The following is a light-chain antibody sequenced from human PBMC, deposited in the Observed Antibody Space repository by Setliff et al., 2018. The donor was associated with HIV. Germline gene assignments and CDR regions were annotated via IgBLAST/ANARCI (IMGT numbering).Light chain of an antibody. J-gene: IGKJ1*01. CDR3: QQFNSYST. CDR2: KAS. Sequence: DIQMTQSPSILSASVGDRVSITCRASQNIGTWLAWYQQKPGKAPVLLIDKASNLEIGVPSRFSGSGSGTEFTLTISSLQPNDSATYYCQQFNSYSTFGQGTKVDIK. CDR1: QNIGTW. V-gene: IGKV1-5*03.